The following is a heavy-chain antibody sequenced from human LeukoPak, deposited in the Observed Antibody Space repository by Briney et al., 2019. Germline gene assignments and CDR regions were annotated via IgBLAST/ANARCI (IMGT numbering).Heavy chain of an antibody. Sequence: ASVKVSSKASGYTFSSYGISWVRQAPGQGLEWMGWSSAYSGNTNYTQKSQGRVTMTADTSTSTAYMDLRSLRSDDTAVYYCARDGQYISSWYLSYYGMGVWGQGTTVTVSS. CDR2: SSAYSGNT. CDR3: ARDGQYISSWYLSYYGMGV. V-gene: IGHV1-18*01. J-gene: IGHJ6*02. CDR1: GYTFSSYG. D-gene: IGHD6-13*01.